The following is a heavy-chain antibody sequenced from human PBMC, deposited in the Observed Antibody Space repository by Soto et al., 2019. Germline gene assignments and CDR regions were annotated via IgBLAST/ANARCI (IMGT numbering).Heavy chain of an antibody. CDR1: GGSISSSSYY. J-gene: IGHJ4*02. CDR2: IYYSGST. Sequence: SETLSLTCTVSGGSISSSSYYWGRIRQPPGKGLEWIGSIYYSGSTYYNPSLKSRVTISVDTSKNQFSLKLSSVTAADTAVYYCAGTIAAADSDYFDYWGQGTLVTVSS. CDR3: AGTIAAADSDYFDY. D-gene: IGHD6-13*01. V-gene: IGHV4-39*01.